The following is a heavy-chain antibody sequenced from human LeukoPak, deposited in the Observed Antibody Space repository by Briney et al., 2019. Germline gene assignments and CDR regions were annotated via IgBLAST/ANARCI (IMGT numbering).Heavy chain of an antibody. CDR2: IYYSGST. Sequence: SETLSLTCTVSGGSISSYYWSWIRQPPGKGLEWIGYIYYSGSTNYNPSLKSRVTISVDTSKNQFSLKLSSVTAADTAVYYCARHAPGNGGSGRFDYWGQGTLVTVSS. J-gene: IGHJ4*02. D-gene: IGHD2-15*01. CDR3: ARHAPGNGGSGRFDY. V-gene: IGHV4-59*08. CDR1: GGSISSYY.